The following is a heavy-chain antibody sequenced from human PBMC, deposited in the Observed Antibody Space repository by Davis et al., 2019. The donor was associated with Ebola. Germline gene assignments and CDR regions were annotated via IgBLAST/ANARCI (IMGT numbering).Heavy chain of an antibody. V-gene: IGHV1-69*05. CDR1: GGTFSSYT. Sequence: AASVKVSCKGSGGTFSSYTISWVRQAPGQGLEWMGAIIPIFDTTNYAQKFQGRVTMTTDTSTSTAYTELRSLRSDNTAVYYCTREAINRSGDSWYRGWFVPWGQGTLVIVSS. D-gene: IGHD2-15*01. J-gene: IGHJ5*02. CDR2: IIPIFDTT. CDR3: TREAINRSGDSWYRGWFVP.